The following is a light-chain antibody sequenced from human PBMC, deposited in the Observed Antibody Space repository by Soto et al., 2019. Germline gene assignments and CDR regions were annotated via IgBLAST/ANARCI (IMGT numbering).Light chain of an antibody. J-gene: IGKJ5*01. CDR2: GAS. CDR1: QSVSSSY. CDR3: QQYGGSPIT. Sequence: EIVLTQSPGTLSLSPGERATLSCRASQSVSSSYLAWYQQKPGQAPRLLIYGASSGATGIPDRFSGSGSATDFTLTISRLEPEDFAVFYCQQYGGSPITFGQGTRLEIK. V-gene: IGKV3-20*01.